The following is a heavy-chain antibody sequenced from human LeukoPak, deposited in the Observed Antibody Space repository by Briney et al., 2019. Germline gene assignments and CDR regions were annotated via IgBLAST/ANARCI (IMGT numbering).Heavy chain of an antibody. Sequence: GGSLRLSCAASGFTFSSYWMSWVRQAPGKGREWVANIKQDGSEKYYLDSVKGRFTISRDNAKNSLYLQMNSLRAEDTAVYYCARQPSIAAATDAFDIWGQGTMVTVSS. J-gene: IGHJ3*02. CDR3: ARQPSIAAATDAFDI. V-gene: IGHV3-7*01. CDR1: GFTFSSYW. D-gene: IGHD6-13*01. CDR2: IKQDGSEK.